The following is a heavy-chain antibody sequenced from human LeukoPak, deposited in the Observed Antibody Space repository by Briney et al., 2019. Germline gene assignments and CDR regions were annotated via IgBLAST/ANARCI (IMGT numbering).Heavy chain of an antibody. CDR3: TRANGDYAFDI. CDR1: GFTFSSYA. Sequence: PGGSLRLSCAASGFTFSSYAMSWVRQVPGKGLEWVGFIRSKAYGGTTEYAASVKGRFTISRDDSKSIAYLQMNSLKTEDTAVYYCTRANGDYAFDIWGQGTMVTVSS. J-gene: IGHJ3*02. V-gene: IGHV3-49*04. D-gene: IGHD4-17*01. CDR2: IRSKAYGGTT.